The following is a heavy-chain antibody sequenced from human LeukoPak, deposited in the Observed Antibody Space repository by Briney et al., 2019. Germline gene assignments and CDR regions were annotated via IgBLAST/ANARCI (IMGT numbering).Heavy chain of an antibody. CDR1: GYTFSNYF. Sequence: GGSLRLSCADSGYTFSNYFMHWVRQAPGKGLVWVSRINSDGTSTMYADSVKGRFTISRDNAKNMLYMQMNSLRDEDTAVYYCARRVDATRWFDPWGQGTLVTVSS. CDR2: INSDGTST. V-gene: IGHV3-74*03. CDR3: ARRVDATRWFDP. D-gene: IGHD2-15*01. J-gene: IGHJ5*02.